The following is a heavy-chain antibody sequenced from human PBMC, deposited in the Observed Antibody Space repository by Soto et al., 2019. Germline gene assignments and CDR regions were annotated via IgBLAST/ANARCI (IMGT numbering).Heavy chain of an antibody. D-gene: IGHD1-1*01. CDR2: IWYDGSTQ. J-gene: IGHJ4*02. CDR3: ARDPGGERRPFDY. CDR1: GFSFSDYG. Sequence: GGSLRLSCAASGFSFSDYGMHWVRQAPGKGLEWVAVIWYDGSTQQYGDSTKGRFTISRDNSKNTLYLQMNSLRAEDTAIYYCARDPGGERRPFDYWGQGTLVTVSS. V-gene: IGHV3-33*01.